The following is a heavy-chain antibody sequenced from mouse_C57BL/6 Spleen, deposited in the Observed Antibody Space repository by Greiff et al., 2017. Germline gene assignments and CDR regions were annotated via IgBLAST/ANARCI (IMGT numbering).Heavy chain of an antibody. CDR3: ARHDWDEDYYAMDY. CDR2: IWSDGST. Sequence: VQVVESGPGLVAPSQSLSITCTVSGFSLTSYGVHWVRQPPGKGLEWLVVIWSDGSTTYNSALKSRLSISKDNSKSQVFLKMNSLQTDDTAMYYWARHDWDEDYYAMDYWGQGTSVTVSS. V-gene: IGHV2-6-1*01. CDR1: GFSLTSYG. J-gene: IGHJ4*01. D-gene: IGHD4-1*01.